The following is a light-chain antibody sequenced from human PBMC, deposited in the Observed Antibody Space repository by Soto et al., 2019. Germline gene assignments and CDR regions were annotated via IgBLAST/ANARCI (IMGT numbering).Light chain of an antibody. Sequence: EIVMTQSPATLSVSPGEKATLSCRASQSVSSNLAWYQQKPGQAPSLLIYAASTRATGVPARFSGDGSGTEFTLTISGLHSENFEVYFGQHYNSWPPLYTFGQGTKLVIK. V-gene: IGKV3-15*01. J-gene: IGKJ2*01. CDR3: QHYNSWPPLYT. CDR1: QSVSSN. CDR2: AAS.